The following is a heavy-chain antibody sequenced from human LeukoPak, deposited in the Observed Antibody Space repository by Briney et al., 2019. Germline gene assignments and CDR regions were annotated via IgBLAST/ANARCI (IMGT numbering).Heavy chain of an antibody. V-gene: IGHV6-1*01. CDR3: VRRAKGNSYFDP. CDR2: TYYTSKWTG. Sequence: SQTLSLTFAISGDSVSSGSSSWHWIRPSPSRGLELLGRTYYTSKWTGDSALSVRSRIAITPDTSKNQFTLQLNSVTGDDTAVYYCVRRAKGNSYFDPWGQGTLVVVSS. D-gene: IGHD4-23*01. J-gene: IGHJ5*02. CDR1: GDSVSSGSSS.